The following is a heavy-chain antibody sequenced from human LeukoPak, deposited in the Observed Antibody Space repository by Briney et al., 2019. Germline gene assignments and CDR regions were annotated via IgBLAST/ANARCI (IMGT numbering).Heavy chain of an antibody. CDR1: GFTFGSYG. Sequence: GGSLRLSCAASGFTFGSYGMHWVRQAPGKGLEWVAVISHGGSNKYYTDSVKGRFTISRDNSENTLYLQMNSLRAEDTAVYYCAIIYGSGSYYLDYWGQGTLVTVSS. J-gene: IGHJ4*02. CDR2: ISHGGSNK. CDR3: AIIYGSGSYYLDY. V-gene: IGHV3-30*03. D-gene: IGHD3-10*01.